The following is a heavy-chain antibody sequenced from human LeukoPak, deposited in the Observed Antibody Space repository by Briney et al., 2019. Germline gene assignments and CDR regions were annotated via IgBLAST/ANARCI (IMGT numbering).Heavy chain of an antibody. V-gene: IGHV4-39*01. CDR1: GDSISSSNYF. Sequence: SETLSLTCTVSGDSISSSNYFWGWIRQPPGKGLEWIGEISYSGNTYYNPSLKSRVTVSMDTSKNQFSLNLNSVTASDTTVYYCARRSPLVAVTTAHYYDYWGPGTLVTVSS. CDR2: ISYSGNT. D-gene: IGHD2-21*02. J-gene: IGHJ4*02. CDR3: ARRSPLVAVTTAHYYDY.